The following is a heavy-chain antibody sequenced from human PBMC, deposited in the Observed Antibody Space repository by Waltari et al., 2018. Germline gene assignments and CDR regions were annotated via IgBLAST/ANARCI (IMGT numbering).Heavy chain of an antibody. CDR1: GGSISSGSYY. CDR2: IYTSGST. D-gene: IGHD5-12*01. Sequence: QVQLQESGPGLVKPSQTLSLTCTVSGGSISSGSYYWSWIRQPAGKGLEWIGYIYTSGSTTYNPSLKSRVTISVDTSKNQFSLKLSSVTAADTAVYYCAKGVIKVAPYDAFDIWGQGTMVTVSS. V-gene: IGHV4-61*09. J-gene: IGHJ3*02. CDR3: AKGVIKVAPYDAFDI.